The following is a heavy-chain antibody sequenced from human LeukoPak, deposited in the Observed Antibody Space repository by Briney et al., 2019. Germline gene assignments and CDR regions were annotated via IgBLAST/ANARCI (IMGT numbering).Heavy chain of an antibody. Sequence: SETLSLTCAVYGGSFSGYYWSWIRQPPGKGLEWIGEINHSGSTNYNPSLKSRVTISVDTSKNQFSLKLSSVTAADTAVYYCARSARSYGSGSYYSWFDPWGQGTLVTVSS. D-gene: IGHD3-10*01. CDR1: GGSFSGYY. CDR3: ARSARSYGSGSYYSWFDP. V-gene: IGHV4-34*01. CDR2: INHSGST. J-gene: IGHJ5*02.